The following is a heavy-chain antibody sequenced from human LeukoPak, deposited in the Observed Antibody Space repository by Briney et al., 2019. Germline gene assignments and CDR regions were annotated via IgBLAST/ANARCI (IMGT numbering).Heavy chain of an antibody. CDR3: ARDASIAVAGTPFRYFDY. J-gene: IGHJ4*02. D-gene: IGHD6-13*01. CDR2: IIPILGIA. V-gene: IGHV1-69*04. CDR1: GGTFSSYT. Sequence: ASVKVSCKASGGTFSSYTISWVRRAPGQGLEWMGRIIPILGIANYAQKFQGRVTITADKSTSTAYMELSSLRSEDTAVYYCARDASIAVAGTPFRYFDYWGQGTLVTVSS.